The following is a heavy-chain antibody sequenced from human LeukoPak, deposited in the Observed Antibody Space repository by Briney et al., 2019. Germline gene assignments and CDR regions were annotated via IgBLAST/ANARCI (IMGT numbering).Heavy chain of an antibody. V-gene: IGHV4-34*01. Sequence: SETLSLTCAVYGGSFSGYYWSWIRQPPGEGLEWIGEINHSGSTNYNPSLKSRVTISVDTSKNQFSLKLSSVTAADTAVYYCARWPAMDIWGQGTLVTVSS. CDR3: ARWPAMDI. CDR2: INHSGST. J-gene: IGHJ4*02. CDR1: GGSFSGYY. D-gene: IGHD5-18*01.